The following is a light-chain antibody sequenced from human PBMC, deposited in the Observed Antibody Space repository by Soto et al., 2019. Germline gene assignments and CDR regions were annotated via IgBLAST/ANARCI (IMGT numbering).Light chain of an antibody. CDR3: CSYAGRFTWV. Sequence: QSALTQPASVSGSPGQSITISCSGTNSDVGGYRFVSWYQQHPVKAPKLIIFDVTQRPSGISDRFSGSKSGNTAALTISGLQAEDEADYYCCSYAGRFTWVFGGGTKVTVL. CDR2: DVT. J-gene: IGLJ3*02. V-gene: IGLV2-23*02. CDR1: NSDVGGYRF.